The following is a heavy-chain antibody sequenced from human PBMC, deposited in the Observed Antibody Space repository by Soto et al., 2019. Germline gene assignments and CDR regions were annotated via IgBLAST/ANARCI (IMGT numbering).Heavy chain of an antibody. D-gene: IGHD3-22*01. CDR3: ASRAKHDYDSSGPDFDS. CDR1: GGSFSRFY. Sequence: AETLSLTCAVSGGSFSRFYWSLIRQPPGMGLEWIGEINHRGSTSYNSSLKGRVTISIDTSKRQFYLKLNSVTSADTAVYYCASRAKHDYDSSGPDFDSWGQGIQVTVSS. J-gene: IGHJ4*02. V-gene: IGHV4-34*01. CDR2: INHRGST.